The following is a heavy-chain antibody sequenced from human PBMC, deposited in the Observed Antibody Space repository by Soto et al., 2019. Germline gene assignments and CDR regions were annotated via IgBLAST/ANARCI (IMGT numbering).Heavy chain of an antibody. D-gene: IGHD2-21*01. J-gene: IGHJ4*02. Sequence: QVQLVESGGGVVQPGRSLRLSCAASGFTFSSYGMHWVRQAPGKGLEWVAVISYDGSNNYYADSVKGRFTISRDNSKNSLSLQMNRRRAEDTAVYYCATGPRIVVVIAPCDFWGPGALVTVSS. CDR1: GFTFSSYG. V-gene: IGHV3-30*03. CDR3: ATGPRIVVVIAPCDF. CDR2: ISYDGSNN.